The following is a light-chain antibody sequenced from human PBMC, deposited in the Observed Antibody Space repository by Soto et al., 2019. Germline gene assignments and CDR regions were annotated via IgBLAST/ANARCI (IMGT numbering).Light chain of an antibody. CDR1: NSDVGGYNY. CDR2: EVS. J-gene: IGLJ3*02. Sequence: QSVLTQPASVSGSPGQSITISCTGTNSDVGGYNYVSWYQQHPGKAPKLMIYEVSNRPSGLSDRFSGSKSGNTASLTISGLQAEDEADYYCSSYTSSSTWVFGGGTKVTVL. V-gene: IGLV2-14*01. CDR3: SSYTSSSTWV.